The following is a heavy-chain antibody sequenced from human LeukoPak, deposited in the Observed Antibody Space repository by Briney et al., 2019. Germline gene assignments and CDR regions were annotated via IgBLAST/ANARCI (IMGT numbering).Heavy chain of an antibody. D-gene: IGHD1-26*01. V-gene: IGHV1-46*01. Sequence: ASVKVSCKASGYTFTSYYMHWVRQAPGQGLEWMGIINPSGGSTSYAQKFQGRVTITRNTSISTVYMELSSLRSEDTAVYYCARYIGGSSEGRDLGAVDIWAQGTMVTVSS. CDR2: INPSGGST. CDR1: GYTFTSYY. CDR3: ARYIGGSSEGRDLGAVDI. J-gene: IGHJ3*02.